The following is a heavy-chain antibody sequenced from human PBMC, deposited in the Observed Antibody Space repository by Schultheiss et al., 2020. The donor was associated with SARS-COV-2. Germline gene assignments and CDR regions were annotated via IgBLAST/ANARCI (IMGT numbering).Heavy chain of an antibody. D-gene: IGHD3-3*01. CDR3: SKYYDFWSDYYSRYYYYMDV. Sequence: GSLRLSCAASGFTFSSYWMSWVRQAPGKGLEWVANIKQDGSEKYYVDSVKGRFTISRDNAKNSLYLQMNSLRAEDTAVYYCSKYYDFWSDYYSRYYYYMDVWGKGTTVTVSS. CDR2: IKQDGSEK. CDR1: GFTFSSYW. J-gene: IGHJ6*03. V-gene: IGHV3-7*03.